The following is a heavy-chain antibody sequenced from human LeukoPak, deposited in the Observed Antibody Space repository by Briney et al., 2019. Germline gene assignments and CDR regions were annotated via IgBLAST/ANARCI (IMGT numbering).Heavy chain of an antibody. J-gene: IGHJ4*02. V-gene: IGHV4-34*01. CDR3: ARGLRGHSGTRFDY. CDR1: GGSFSGYY. Sequence: SETLSLTCAVYGGSFSGYYWSWIRQPPGKGLEWIGEINHSGSTNYNPSLKSRVTISVDTSKNQFSLKLSSVTAADTAVYYCARGLRGHSGTRFDYWGQGTLVTVSS. CDR2: INHSGST. D-gene: IGHD1-26*01.